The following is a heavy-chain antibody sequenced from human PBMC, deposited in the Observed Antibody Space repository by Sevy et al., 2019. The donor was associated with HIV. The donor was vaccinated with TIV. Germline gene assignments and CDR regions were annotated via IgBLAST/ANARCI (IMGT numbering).Heavy chain of an antibody. CDR2: INPNSGGT. V-gene: IGHV1-2*02. J-gene: IGHJ3*02. CDR3: ARVHCSSTSCYEFVDAFDI. CDR1: AYTFTGYY. Sequence: ASVKVSCKASAYTFTGYYMHWVRQAPGQGLEWMGWINPNSGGTNYAQKFQGRVTMTRDTSISTAYMELSRLRSDDTAVYYCARVHCSSTSCYEFVDAFDIWGQGTMVTVSS. D-gene: IGHD2-2*01.